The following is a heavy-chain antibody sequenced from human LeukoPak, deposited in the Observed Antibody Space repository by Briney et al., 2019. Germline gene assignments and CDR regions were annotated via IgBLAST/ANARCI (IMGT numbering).Heavy chain of an antibody. J-gene: IGHJ4*02. D-gene: IGHD3-16*02. V-gene: IGHV3-23*01. CDR3: AKGVLMITFGGVIGRLDY. Sequence: PGGSLRLSCEASGFTFSSYGMSWVRQAPGKGLEWVSGISGSGGSTYYADSVKGRFTISRDNSKNTLYLQMNSLRAEDTAVYYCAKGVLMITFGGVIGRLDYWGQGTLVTVSS. CDR2: ISGSGGST. CDR1: GFTFSSYG.